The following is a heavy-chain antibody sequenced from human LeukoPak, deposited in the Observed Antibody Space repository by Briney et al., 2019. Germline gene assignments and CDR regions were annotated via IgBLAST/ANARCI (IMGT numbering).Heavy chain of an antibody. D-gene: IGHD2-15*01. Sequence: GGSLRLSCAASGFTFSSYWMYWVRQAPGKGLVWVSRINSDGNGTSYADSVKGRFTISRDNAKNSLYLQMNSLRAEDTAVYYCARDRCSSGGSCYPLVGMDVWGQGTTVTVSS. V-gene: IGHV3-74*01. J-gene: IGHJ6*02. CDR2: INSDGNGT. CDR3: ARDRCSSGGSCYPLVGMDV. CDR1: GFTFSSYW.